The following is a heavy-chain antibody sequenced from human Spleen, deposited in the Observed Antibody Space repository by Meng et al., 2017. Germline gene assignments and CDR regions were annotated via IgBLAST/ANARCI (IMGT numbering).Heavy chain of an antibody. J-gene: IGHJ6*02. Sequence: SETLSLTCTVSGGSVSSGSYYWSWIRQPPGKGLEWIGYIYYSGSTNYNPSLKSRVTISVDTSKNQFSLKLSSVTAADTAVYYCARKGLYYDSSGYYYDPLDYYYGMDVWGQGTTVTVSS. CDR3: ARKGLYYDSSGYYYDPLDYYYGMDV. CDR2: IYYSGST. D-gene: IGHD3-22*01. V-gene: IGHV4-61*01. CDR1: GGSVSSGSYY.